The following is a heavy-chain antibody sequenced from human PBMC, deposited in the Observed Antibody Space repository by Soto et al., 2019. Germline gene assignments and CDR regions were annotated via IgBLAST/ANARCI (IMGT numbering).Heavy chain of an antibody. Sequence: SCAASGFTFSNYAMHWVRQAPGKGLEWVAVISYNGINKFFPDSVKGRFTISRDNSKNTLYLQVNSLRTDDTAVYYCARGFSSSITACFDYWGQGTLVTVSS. D-gene: IGHD6-6*01. CDR3: ARGFSSSITACFDY. CDR1: GFTFSNYA. CDR2: ISYNGINK. V-gene: IGHV3-30-3*01. J-gene: IGHJ4*02.